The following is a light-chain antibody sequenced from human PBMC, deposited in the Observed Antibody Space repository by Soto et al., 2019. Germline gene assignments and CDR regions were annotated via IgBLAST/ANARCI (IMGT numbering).Light chain of an antibody. CDR2: EVT. V-gene: IGLV2-14*01. Sequence: QSALTQPDSVSGSPGQSITISCTGTNSDVGAYNYVSWYQQYPGKAPKLMISEVTNRPSGVSNRFSGSRSGNTASLTISGLQAEDEADYYCSSYTDSSNYVFGTGTKLTVL. J-gene: IGLJ1*01. CDR1: NSDVGAYNY. CDR3: SSYTDSSNYV.